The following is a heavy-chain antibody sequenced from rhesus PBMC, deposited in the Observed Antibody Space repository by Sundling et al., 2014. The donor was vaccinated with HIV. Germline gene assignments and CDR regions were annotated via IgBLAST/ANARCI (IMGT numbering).Heavy chain of an antibody. Sequence: QVQLQESGPGLVKPSETLSLTCAVSGGSISGGYYWSWIRQPPGKGLEWIGGFYSNSESTNYNPSLKSRVTISTDTSKNQFSLKLSSVTAADTAMYFCARKRLTFWSFIDYWGQGVLVTVSS. CDR2: FYSNSEST. V-gene: IGHV4S13*01. CDR1: GGSISGGYY. D-gene: IGHD2-15*01. J-gene: IGHJ4*01. CDR3: ARKRLTFWSFIDY.